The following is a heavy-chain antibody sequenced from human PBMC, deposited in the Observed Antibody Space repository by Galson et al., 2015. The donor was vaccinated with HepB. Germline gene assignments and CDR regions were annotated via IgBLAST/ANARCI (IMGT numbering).Heavy chain of an antibody. V-gene: IGHV3-33*01. Sequence: SLRLSCAASGFTFRSHAMHWVRQVPGKGLQWVAGIWPDGSDKFYAGSVKGRFTISRDNFKDTLYLQMNRVRDEDTGIYYCARSMNRGLISVTYYYGMDVWGQGTTVTVSS. CDR3: ARSMNRGLISVTYYYGMDV. CDR1: GFTFRSHA. J-gene: IGHJ6*02. D-gene: IGHD3-10*01. CDR2: IWPDGSDK.